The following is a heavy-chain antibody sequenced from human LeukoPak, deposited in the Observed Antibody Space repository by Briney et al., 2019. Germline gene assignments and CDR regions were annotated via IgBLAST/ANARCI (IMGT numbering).Heavy chain of an antibody. CDR3: ARGLGWIGEFVNWFDP. CDR1: GYTFTSYD. Sequence: ASVKVSCKASGYTFTSYDINWVRQAPGQGLEWMGWMNPNSGNTGYAQKFQGRVTMTRNTSISTAYMELSSLRSEDTAVYYCARGLGWIGEFVNWFDPWGQGTLGTVSS. V-gene: IGHV1-8*01. CDR2: MNPNSGNT. J-gene: IGHJ5*02. D-gene: IGHD3-10*01.